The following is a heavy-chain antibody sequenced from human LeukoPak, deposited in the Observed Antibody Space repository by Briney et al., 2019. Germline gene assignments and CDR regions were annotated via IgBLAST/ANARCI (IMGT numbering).Heavy chain of an antibody. V-gene: IGHV3-30-3*01. CDR2: ISYDGSNK. Sequence: GGSLRLSCAASGFTFSSYAMHWVRQAPGKGLEWVAVISYDGSNKYYADSVKGRFTIPRDNSKNTLYLQMNSLRAEDTAVYYCARDHVMEDAFDIWGQGTMVTVSS. CDR3: ARDHVMEDAFDI. D-gene: IGHD3-16*01. CDR1: GFTFSSYA. J-gene: IGHJ3*02.